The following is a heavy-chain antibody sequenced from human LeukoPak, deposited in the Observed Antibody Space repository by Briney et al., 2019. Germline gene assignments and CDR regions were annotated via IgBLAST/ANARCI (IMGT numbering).Heavy chain of an antibody. D-gene: IGHD3-3*01. CDR3: AQGTFGVVSGYYYYGMDV. V-gene: IGHV1-69*13. CDR2: IIPIFGTA. J-gene: IGHJ6*02. Sequence: GAPVKVSCKASGGTFSSYAISWVRQAPGQGLEWMGGIIPIFGTANYAQKFQGRVTITADESTSTAYMELSSLRSEDTAVYYCAQGTFGVVSGYYYYGMDVWGQGTTVTVSS. CDR1: GGTFSSYA.